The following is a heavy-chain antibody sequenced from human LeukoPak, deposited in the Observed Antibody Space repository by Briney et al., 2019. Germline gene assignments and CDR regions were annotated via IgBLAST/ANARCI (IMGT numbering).Heavy chain of an antibody. D-gene: IGHD2-2*03. Sequence: SETLSLTCTVSGGSISSGSYYWSWIRQPAGKGLEWIGRIYTSGSTNYNPSLKSRVTMSVDTSKNQFSLKLSSVTAADTAVYYCAREVLDIVVVPAAIFLDLWGRGTLVTVSS. CDR1: GGSISSGSYY. CDR3: AREVLDIVVVPAAIFLDL. V-gene: IGHV4-61*02. CDR2: IYTSGST. J-gene: IGHJ2*01.